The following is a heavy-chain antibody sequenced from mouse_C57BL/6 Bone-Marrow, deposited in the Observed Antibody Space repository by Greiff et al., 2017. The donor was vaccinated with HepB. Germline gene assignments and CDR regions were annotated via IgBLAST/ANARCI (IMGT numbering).Heavy chain of an antibody. CDR2: ISDGGSYT. Sequence: EVKLMESGGGLVKPGGSLKLSCAASGFTFSSYAMSWVRQTPEKRLEWVATISDGGSYTYYPDNVKGRFTISRDNAKNNLYLQMSHLKSEDTAMYYGARDTTVVAPYFDVWGTGTTVTVSS. V-gene: IGHV5-4*01. CDR3: ARDTTVVAPYFDV. J-gene: IGHJ1*03. CDR1: GFTFSSYA. D-gene: IGHD1-1*01.